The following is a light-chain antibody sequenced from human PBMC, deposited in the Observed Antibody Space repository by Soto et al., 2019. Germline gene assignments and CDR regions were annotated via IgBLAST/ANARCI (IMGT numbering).Light chain of an antibody. CDR3: AAWDDSLNGLYV. V-gene: IGLV1-44*01. J-gene: IGLJ1*01. CDR2: SNN. CDR1: SSNIGSNT. Sequence: QSVLTQPPSASGTPRQRVTISCSGSSSNIGSNTANWYQQLPGTAPKLLIYSNNQRPSGVPDRFSGSKSGTSASLAISGLQSEDEADYYCAAWDDSLNGLYVFGTGTKVTVL.